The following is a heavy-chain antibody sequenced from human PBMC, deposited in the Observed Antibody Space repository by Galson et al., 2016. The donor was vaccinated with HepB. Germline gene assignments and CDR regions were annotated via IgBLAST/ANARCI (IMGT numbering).Heavy chain of an antibody. CDR3: AARAGAYCNGDCTKPLDY. CDR1: GVTFTSSA. CDR2: IVVGSGNT. D-gene: IGHD2-21*02. J-gene: IGHJ4*02. V-gene: IGHV1-58*01. Sequence: SVKVSCKASGVTFTSSAVQWVRQARGQRLEWMGWIVVGSGNTNYAQRFQERVIITRDMSTRTVYMELTSLGSEDTAVYYCAARAGAYCNGDCTKPLDYWGQGTLVTVSS.